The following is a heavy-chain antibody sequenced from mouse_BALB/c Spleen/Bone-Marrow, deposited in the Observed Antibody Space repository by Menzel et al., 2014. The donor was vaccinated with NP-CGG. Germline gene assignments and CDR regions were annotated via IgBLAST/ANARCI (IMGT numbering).Heavy chain of an antibody. CDR3: ARGGTTATWYFDV. J-gene: IGHJ1*01. CDR1: GFNIKDTY. Sequence: VQLQQPGAELVKPGASVKLPCTASGFNIKDTYMHWVKQRPEQGLEWIGRIDPANGNTKYDPKFQGKATITADTSSNTAYLQLSSLTSEDTAVYYCARGGTTATWYFDVWGAGTTVTVSS. CDR2: IDPANGNT. V-gene: IGHV14-3*02. D-gene: IGHD1-2*01.